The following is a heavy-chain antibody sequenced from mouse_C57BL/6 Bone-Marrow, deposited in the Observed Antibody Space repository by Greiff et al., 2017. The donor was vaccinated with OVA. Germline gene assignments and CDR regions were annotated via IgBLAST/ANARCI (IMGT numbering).Heavy chain of an antibody. CDR2: INPHNGGP. CDR3: ARYGGYYWFAD. CDR1: GYTFTDSN. Sequence: EVQLQQSGPELVTPGASVQIPCKASGYTFTDSNMDWVKQSHGKSLAWIGDINPHNGGPISNQKFKGKATLTVDKSSSTAYMELRSLTSEDTAVYYCARYGGYYWFADWGQGTLVTVSA. D-gene: IGHD2-3*01. J-gene: IGHJ3*01. V-gene: IGHV1-18*01.